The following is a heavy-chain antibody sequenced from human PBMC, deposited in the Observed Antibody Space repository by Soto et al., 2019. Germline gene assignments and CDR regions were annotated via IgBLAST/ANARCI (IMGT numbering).Heavy chain of an antibody. CDR2: INHSGHT. CDR1: GGSFSGYY. V-gene: IGHV4-34*01. CDR3: ARGISPEHAWSGYFQGHYFDP. J-gene: IGHJ4*02. D-gene: IGHD3-3*01. Sequence: PSETLSLTCAVYGGSFSGYYWSWIRQPPGKGLEWIGEINHSGHTYYAPSLKSRLAISVDTSKSQVSLRLSSVTAADTAVYYCARGISPEHAWSGYFQGHYFDPWGQGTLVTVSS.